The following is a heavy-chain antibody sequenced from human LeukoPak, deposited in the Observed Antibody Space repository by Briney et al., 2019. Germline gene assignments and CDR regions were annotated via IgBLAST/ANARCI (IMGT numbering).Heavy chain of an antibody. CDR2: INHSGST. CDR3: AGMIVVVSAIPRYYGMDV. D-gene: IGHD3-22*01. J-gene: IGHJ6*02. CDR1: GGSFSGYY. V-gene: IGHV4-34*01. Sequence: SETLSLTCAVYGGSFSGYYWSWIRQPPGKGLEWIGEINHSGSTNYNPSLKSRVTISVDTSKNQFSLKLSSVTAADTAVYYCAGMIVVVSAIPRYYGMDVWGQGTTATVSS.